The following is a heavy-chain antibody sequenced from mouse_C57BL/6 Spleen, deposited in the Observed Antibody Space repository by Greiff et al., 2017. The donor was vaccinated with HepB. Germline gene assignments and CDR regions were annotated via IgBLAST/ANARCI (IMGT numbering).Heavy chain of an antibody. Sequence: VQLKESGAELVRPGASVTLSCKASGYTFTDYEMHWVKQTPVHGLEWIGAIDPETGGTAYNQKFKGKAILTADKSSSTAYMELRSLTSEDSAVYYCTRGGTTVVASYYFDYWGQGTTLTVSS. V-gene: IGHV1-15*01. J-gene: IGHJ2*01. CDR3: TRGGTTVVASYYFDY. D-gene: IGHD1-1*01. CDR2: IDPETGGT. CDR1: GYTFTDYE.